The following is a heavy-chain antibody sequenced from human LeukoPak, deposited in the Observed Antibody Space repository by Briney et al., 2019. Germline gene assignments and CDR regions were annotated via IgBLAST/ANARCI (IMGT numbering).Heavy chain of an antibody. D-gene: IGHD3-9*01. CDR2: ISTYNGDT. J-gene: IGHJ5*02. CDR1: GYTFSSYG. V-gene: IGHV1-18*01. CDR3: VRGILSDDTLTGP. Sequence: GASVKVSCKTSGYTFSSYGINWVRQAPGQGLEWMGWISTYNGDTHYAQKLQGRVTMTTDTSTSTAYMELRSLKSDDTAVYYCVRGILSDDTLTGPWGQGTLVTVS.